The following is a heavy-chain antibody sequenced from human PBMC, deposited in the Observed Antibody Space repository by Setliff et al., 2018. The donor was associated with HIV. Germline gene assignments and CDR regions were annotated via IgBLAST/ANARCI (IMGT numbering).Heavy chain of an antibody. CDR3: ARFQAWQLGRRGGYYYYIDV. J-gene: IGHJ6*03. CDR2: IHYSGSS. D-gene: IGHD1-1*01. V-gene: IGHV4-59*01. Sequence: SETLSLTCTVSGGSISGYYWSWVRQPPEKRLELLGFIHYSGSSDYDPSLQSRITISVDMSRNQFSLVLSSVTAADTAVYYCARFQAWQLGRRGGYYYYIDVWGKGTTVTVSS. CDR1: GGSISGYY.